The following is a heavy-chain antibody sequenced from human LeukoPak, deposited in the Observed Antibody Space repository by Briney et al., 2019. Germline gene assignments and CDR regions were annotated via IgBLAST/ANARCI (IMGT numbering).Heavy chain of an antibody. D-gene: IGHD3-10*01. Sequence: SETLSLTCPLSGGSISSYYGGWIRQPPGKGLGWMGYIYYFVRTNYNTSLKSRVTISVDTSKNQFPLKLSSVTAADTAVYYCAKERARGFGELSAFGYWGQGTLVTVSS. CDR2: IYYFVRT. J-gene: IGHJ4*02. V-gene: IGHV4-59*01. CDR1: GGSISSYY. CDR3: AKERARGFGELSAFGY.